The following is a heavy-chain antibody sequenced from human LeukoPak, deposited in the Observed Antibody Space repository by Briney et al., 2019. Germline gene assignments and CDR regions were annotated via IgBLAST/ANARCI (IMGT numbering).Heavy chain of an antibody. Sequence: PGGSLRLSCAASGFTFSSHGMHWVRQAPGKGLEWVSSISSSSSYIYYADSAKGRFTISRDNAKNSLYLQMNSLRAEDTAVYYCARTYYYDSSGYYGAFDIWGQGTMVTVSS. D-gene: IGHD3-22*01. J-gene: IGHJ3*02. CDR1: GFTFSSHG. CDR3: ARTYYYDSSGYYGAFDI. V-gene: IGHV3-21*01. CDR2: ISSSSSYI.